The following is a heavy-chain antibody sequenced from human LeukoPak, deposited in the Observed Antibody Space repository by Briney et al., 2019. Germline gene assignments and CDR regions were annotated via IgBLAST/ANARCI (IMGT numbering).Heavy chain of an antibody. Sequence: GGSLRLSCAASGFTFSNAWMAWVRQAPGKGLEWVGRMKSKTDGGTTDYAAPVKGRFTISRDDSKNTLYLHMNSLKIEDTAVYYCTRDLAFWGQGTLVIVSS. J-gene: IGHJ4*02. CDR2: MKSKTDGGTT. CDR3: TRDLAF. V-gene: IGHV3-15*01. CDR1: GFTFSNAW.